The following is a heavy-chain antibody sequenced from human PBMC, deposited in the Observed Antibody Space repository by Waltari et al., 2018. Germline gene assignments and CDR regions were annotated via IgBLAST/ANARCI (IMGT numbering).Heavy chain of an antibody. CDR2: ISASGGNT. CDR1: GFTFSSYA. CDR3: AKGDTGRSAQSDY. D-gene: IGHD5-18*01. Sequence: EVQLLESGGGLAQPGGSLRLSCAASGFTFSSYAMSWVRQAPGKGLGWVSSISASGGNTYYADSVKGRFTISRDNMKNTINLQMNSLRAEDTAVYFCAKGDTGRSAQSDYWGQGTLVTVSS. J-gene: IGHJ4*02. V-gene: IGHV3-23*01.